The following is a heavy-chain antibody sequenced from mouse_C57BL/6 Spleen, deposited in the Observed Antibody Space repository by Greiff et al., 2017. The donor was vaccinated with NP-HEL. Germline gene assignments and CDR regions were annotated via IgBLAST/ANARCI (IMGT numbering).Heavy chain of an antibody. V-gene: IGHV1-15*01. J-gene: IGHJ1*03. CDR2: IDPETGGT. CDR1: GYTFTDYE. Sequence: QVQLQQSGAELVRPGASVTLSCKASGYTFTDYEMHWVKQTPVHGLEWIGAIDPETGGTAYNQKFKGKAILTADKSSSTAYMELRSLTSEDSAVYYCTRDYYYDSSSGWYFDVWGTGTTVTVSS. D-gene: IGHD1-1*01. CDR3: TRDYYYDSSSGWYFDV.